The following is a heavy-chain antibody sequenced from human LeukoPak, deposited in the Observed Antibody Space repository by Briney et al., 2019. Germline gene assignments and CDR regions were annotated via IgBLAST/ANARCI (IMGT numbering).Heavy chain of an antibody. D-gene: IGHD4-17*01. Sequence: GGSLRLSCAASGFTFSSYWMSWVRQAPGKGLEWVAFIRYDGSNKYYADSVKGRFTISRDKSKNTLYLQMNSLRAEDTAVYYCARENDYGDYSRYFDYWGQGTLVTVSS. CDR1: GFTFSSYW. CDR3: ARENDYGDYSRYFDY. CDR2: IRYDGSNK. J-gene: IGHJ4*02. V-gene: IGHV3-30*02.